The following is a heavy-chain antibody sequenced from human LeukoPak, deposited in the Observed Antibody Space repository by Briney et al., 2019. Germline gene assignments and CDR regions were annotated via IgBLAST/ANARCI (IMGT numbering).Heavy chain of an antibody. J-gene: IGHJ4*02. V-gene: IGHV6-1*01. Sequence: SQTLSLTCAISGDSVSSNSATWDWIRQSPSRGLEWLGRTYYRSKWYNDYAVSVKSRVTINPDASKNQFSLQLNSVTPEDTAVYYCAREGSDGYLFDYWGQGSLVIVSS. D-gene: IGHD3-16*01. CDR2: TYYRSKWYN. CDR1: GDSVSSNSAT. CDR3: AREGSDGYLFDY.